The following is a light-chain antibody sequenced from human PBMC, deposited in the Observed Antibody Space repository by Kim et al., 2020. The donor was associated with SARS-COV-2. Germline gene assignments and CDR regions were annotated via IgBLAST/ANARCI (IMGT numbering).Light chain of an antibody. CDR3: ALYMGSGLV. CDR1: SSSVSTSSY. CDR2: STN. Sequence: PGGTVTLTRRLSSSSVSTSSYTSWYQQTPGQAPRTLIYSTNPRATGVPDRFSGSILGNKAALTSTGAEADDESDYYCALYMGSGLVFGGGTQLTVL. V-gene: IGLV8-61*01. J-gene: IGLJ3*02.